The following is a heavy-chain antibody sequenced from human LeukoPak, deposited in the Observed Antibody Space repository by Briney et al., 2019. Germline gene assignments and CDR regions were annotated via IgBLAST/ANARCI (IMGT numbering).Heavy chain of an antibody. Sequence: GGSLRLSCAASGFTFSSYSMNWVRQAPGKGLEWVSSISSSSSYIYYADSVKGRFTISRDNAKNSLYLQMSSLRAEDTAVYYCARDSFTMVRPTLDYWGQGTLVTVSS. V-gene: IGHV3-21*01. CDR3: ARDSFTMVRPTLDY. CDR2: ISSSSSYI. CDR1: GFTFSSYS. D-gene: IGHD3-10*01. J-gene: IGHJ4*02.